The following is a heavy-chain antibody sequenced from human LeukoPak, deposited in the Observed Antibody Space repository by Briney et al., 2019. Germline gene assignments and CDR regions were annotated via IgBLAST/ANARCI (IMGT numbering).Heavy chain of an antibody. D-gene: IGHD3-16*01. CDR3: ARVEGLEVFDC. CDR1: GGSISSYY. Sequence: SETLSLTCTVSGGSISSYYWSWIRQPPGKGLEWIGYIYYSGSTNYNPSLKSRVTISVDTSKNQFSLKLSSVTAADTAVYYCARVEGLEVFDCWGQGTLVTVSS. CDR2: IYYSGST. V-gene: IGHV4-59*01. J-gene: IGHJ4*02.